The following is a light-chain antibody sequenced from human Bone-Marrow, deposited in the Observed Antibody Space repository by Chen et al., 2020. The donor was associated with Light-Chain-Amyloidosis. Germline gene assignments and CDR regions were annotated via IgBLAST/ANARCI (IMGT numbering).Light chain of an antibody. CDR2: EDD. Sequence: NFMLTQPHSVSESPGKTVIISCTRSSGSIATNYVQWYQQRPGSSPTTVIYEDDQRPSGVPDRVSGSIDRSANYASLTISGLKTEDEADYYCQSYQGSSQGVFGGGTKLTGL. J-gene: IGLJ3*02. CDR3: QSYQGSSQGV. CDR1: SGSIATNY. V-gene: IGLV6-57*01.